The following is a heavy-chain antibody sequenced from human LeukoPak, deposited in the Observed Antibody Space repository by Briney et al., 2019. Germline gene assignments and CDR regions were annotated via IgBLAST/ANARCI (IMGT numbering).Heavy chain of an antibody. D-gene: IGHD2-2*01. CDR2: IYYSGST. CDR3: ARPPVPAASLGAFDI. Sequence: SETLSLTCTVSGGSISSSSYYWGWIRQPPGKGLEWIGSIYYSGSTYYNPSLKSRVTISVDTSKNQFSLKLSSVTAADTAVYYCARPPVPAASLGAFDIWGQGTMVTVSS. J-gene: IGHJ3*02. V-gene: IGHV4-39*01. CDR1: GGSISSSSYY.